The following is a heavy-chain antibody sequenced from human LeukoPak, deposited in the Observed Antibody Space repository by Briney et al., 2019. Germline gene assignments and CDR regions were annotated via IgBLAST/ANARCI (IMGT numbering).Heavy chain of an antibody. Sequence: GGSLRLSCAASGFTFSSYAMHWVRQAPGKGLEWVAVISYDGSNKYYADSVRGRFTISRDNSKNSLYLQMNSLRAEDTAVYYCARSPPITMTPDYWGQGTLVTVSS. D-gene: IGHD3-22*01. CDR1: GFTFSSYA. J-gene: IGHJ4*02. CDR2: ISYDGSNK. V-gene: IGHV3-30-3*01. CDR3: ARSPPITMTPDY.